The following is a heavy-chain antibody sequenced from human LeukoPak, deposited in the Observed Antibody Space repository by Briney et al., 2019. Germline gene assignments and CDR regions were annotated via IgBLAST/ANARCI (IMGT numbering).Heavy chain of an antibody. J-gene: IGHJ5*02. CDR2: ISGSSSTI. CDR1: GFTFSSYS. Sequence: GGSLRLSCAASGFTFSSYSMNWVRQAPGKGLEWVSYISGSSSTIYYADSVKGRFTISRDNAKNSLYLQMNSLRAEDTAVYYCARANWNYVNWFDPWGQGTLVTVSS. D-gene: IGHD1-7*01. CDR3: ARANWNYVNWFDP. V-gene: IGHV3-48*01.